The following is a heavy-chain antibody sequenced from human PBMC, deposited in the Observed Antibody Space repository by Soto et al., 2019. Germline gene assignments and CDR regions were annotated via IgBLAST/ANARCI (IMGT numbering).Heavy chain of an antibody. J-gene: IGHJ4*02. CDR3: AHGSGWLFDY. V-gene: IGHV2-5*02. CDR1: GFSLSTSGVG. D-gene: IGHD6-19*01. CDR2: LYWDGDI. Sequence: QITLKESGPTLVKPTQTLTLTCAFSGFSLSTSGVGVGWIRQPPGKALEWLALLYWDGDIRYSPSLRSRLTLTKDTSKNKVVLTMTNMDPVDTATYYCAHGSGWLFDYWGQGTLVTVSS.